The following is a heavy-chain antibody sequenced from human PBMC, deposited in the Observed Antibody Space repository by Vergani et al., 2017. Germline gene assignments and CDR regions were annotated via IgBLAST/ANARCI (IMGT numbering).Heavy chain of an antibody. V-gene: IGHV3-21*01. CDR1: GFTFSSYS. CDR3: ARDLPRRFWSGYYTPDDAFDI. J-gene: IGHJ3*02. CDR2: ISSSSSYI. D-gene: IGHD3-3*01. Sequence: EVQLVESGGGLVKPGGSLRLSCAASGFTFSSYSMNWVRQAPGKGLEWVSSISSSSSYIYYADSVKGRFTISRDNAKNSLYLQMNSPRAEDTAVYYCARDLPRRFWSGYYTPDDAFDIWGQGTMVTVSS.